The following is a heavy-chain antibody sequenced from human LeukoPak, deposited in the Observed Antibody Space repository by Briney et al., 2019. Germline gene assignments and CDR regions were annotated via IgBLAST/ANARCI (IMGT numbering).Heavy chain of an antibody. J-gene: IGHJ5*02. D-gene: IGHD1-14*01. V-gene: IGHV4-34*01. Sequence: SETLSLTCAVYGGSFSGYYWSWIRQPPGKGLEWIGEINHSGSTNYNPSLKSRVTISVDTSKNQFSLKLSSVTAADTAVYYCVRRTNNWFDPWGQGTLFTVSS. CDR2: INHSGST. CDR1: GGSFSGYY. CDR3: VRRTNNWFDP.